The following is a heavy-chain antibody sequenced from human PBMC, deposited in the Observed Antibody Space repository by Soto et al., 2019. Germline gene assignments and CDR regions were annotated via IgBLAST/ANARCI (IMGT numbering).Heavy chain of an antibody. D-gene: IGHD5-18*01. CDR3: ATGGHNDGYNFYHGMDV. Sequence: QVQAVQSGAEVKKPGSSVKVSCQVSGGIFTNNAISWVRQAPGQGLEWLGGVIPLFDTAYYVQICRVRLRISADGATPTAYMELSGLTSADTAVYFCATGGHNDGYNFYHGMDVCGQGTTVTVS. CDR1: GGIFTNNA. CDR2: VIPLFDTA. V-gene: IGHV1-69*01. J-gene: IGHJ6*02.